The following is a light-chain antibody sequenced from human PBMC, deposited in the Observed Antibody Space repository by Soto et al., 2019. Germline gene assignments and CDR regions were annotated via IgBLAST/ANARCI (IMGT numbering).Light chain of an antibody. V-gene: IGKV1-5*01. CDR3: QQYYGY. J-gene: IGKJ2*01. Sequence: DIQMTQSPSTLSASVGDRVTITCRASQIMYTWLAWYQQKPGKVPKLLIYDATTLAIGVTSGFSSSGSGTVFTLPLSSRLPDDFATYYCQQYYGYFGQGTKLEI. CDR2: DAT. CDR1: QIMYTW.